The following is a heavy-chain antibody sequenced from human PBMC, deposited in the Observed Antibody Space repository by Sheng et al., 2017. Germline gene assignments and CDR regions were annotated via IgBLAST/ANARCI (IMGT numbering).Heavy chain of an antibody. Sequence: QVQLVQSGAEVKKPGSSVKVSCKASGGTFSSYAISWVRQAPGQGLEWMGGIIPIFGTANYAQKFQGRVTITTDESTSTAYMELSSLRSEDTAVYYCARVGRRFVGVTDYYYYMDVWGKGTTVTVSS. D-gene: IGHD2-15*01. J-gene: IGHJ6*03. CDR2: IIPIFGTA. CDR1: GGTFSSYA. CDR3: ARVGRRFVGVTDYYYYMDV. V-gene: IGHV1-69*05.